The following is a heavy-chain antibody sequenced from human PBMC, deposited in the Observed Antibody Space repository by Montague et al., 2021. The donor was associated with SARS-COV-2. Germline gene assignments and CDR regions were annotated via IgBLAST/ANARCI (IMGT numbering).Heavy chain of an antibody. CDR3: ARLPYILPGYAYFDF. CDR1: GDSISNYY. CDR2: IYYSGST. Sequence: SETLSLICTVSGDSISNYYWSWIRRPPGKGLEWLGYIYYSGSTNYNPSLKSRVTISVDTSKNQFSLRLSSVTAADTAVYYCARLPYILPGYAYFDFWGQGSLVIGSS. J-gene: IGHJ4*02. V-gene: IGHV4-59*08. D-gene: IGHD3-9*01.